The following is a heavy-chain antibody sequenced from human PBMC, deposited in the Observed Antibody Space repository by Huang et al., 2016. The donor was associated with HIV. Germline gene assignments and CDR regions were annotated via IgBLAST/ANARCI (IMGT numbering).Heavy chain of an antibody. Sequence: QVRLQESGPGLVKPSETLSLSCTVSGDSVSSHYWGWIRHPPGKGLEWFGIVYDNGNTKDNPRLKSRITISGDTAKNGYSLNMTVVSAADAAIYFCVRDQGRLAVGGIDNWFDPWGQGALVTVSS. J-gene: IGHJ5*02. CDR3: VRDQGRLAVGGIDNWFDP. CDR1: GDSVSSHY. CDR2: VYDNGNT. V-gene: IGHV4-59*02. D-gene: IGHD6-19*01.